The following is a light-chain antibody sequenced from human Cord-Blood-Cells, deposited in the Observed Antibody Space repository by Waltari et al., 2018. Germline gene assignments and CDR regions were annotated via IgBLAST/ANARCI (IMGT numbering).Light chain of an antibody. CDR2: GAS. V-gene: IGKV3-20*01. CDR3: QQYGSSPRT. J-gene: IGKJ1*01. Sequence: EMVLTQSPGPLSLSPGERATLYCRASQSVSSSYLAWYQQKPGQAPRLLIYGASSRATGIPDRFSGSGSGTDFTLTISRLEPEDFAVYYCQQYGSSPRTFGQGTKVEIK. CDR1: QSVSSSY.